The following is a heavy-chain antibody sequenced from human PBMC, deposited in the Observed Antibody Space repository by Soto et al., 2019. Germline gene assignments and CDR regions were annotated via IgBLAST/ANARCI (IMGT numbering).Heavy chain of an antibody. Sequence: EVLLVESGGSLVQPGGCLRLSCAASESILSSYNMNWVRQAPGKGLEWLSYINSNSESIYYAGSVRGRFTISRDNAKNSLYLQMNSLRDEDTAVYFCARDDYDGSGSLWGQGTLVTVSS. CDR3: ARDDYDGSGSL. J-gene: IGHJ4*02. CDR1: ESILSSYN. V-gene: IGHV3-48*02. D-gene: IGHD3-22*01. CDR2: INSNSESI.